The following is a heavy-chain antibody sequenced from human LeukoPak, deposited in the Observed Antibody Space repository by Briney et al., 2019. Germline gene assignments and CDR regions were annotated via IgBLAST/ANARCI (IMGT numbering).Heavy chain of an antibody. J-gene: IGHJ4*02. Sequence: PGGSLRLSCAASGFTVSSNYMSWVRQAPGKGLEWVSVIYSGGSTYYADSVKGRFTISRDNSKNTLYLQMNSLRAEDTAVYYCAKAPLGSLGPGFDYWGQGTLVTVSS. V-gene: IGHV3-66*02. CDR2: IYSGGST. D-gene: IGHD3-10*01. CDR3: AKAPLGSLGPGFDY. CDR1: GFTVSSNY.